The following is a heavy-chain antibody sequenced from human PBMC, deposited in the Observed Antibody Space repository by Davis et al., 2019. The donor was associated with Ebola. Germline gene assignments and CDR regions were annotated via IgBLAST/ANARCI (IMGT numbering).Heavy chain of an antibody. CDR2: ISASGADI. CDR3: AEGGTNNFLGAN. V-gene: IGHV3-23*01. J-gene: IGHJ4*02. CDR1: GFTFSNYA. D-gene: IGHD2-8*01. Sequence: PGGSLRLSCAASGFTFSNYAMSWVRQAPGGGLEWVSGISASGADIKYADSVRGRFSISRDDSKNPLYLQMDSLRAEDTAVFYCAEGGTNNFLGANWGQGTLVTVSS.